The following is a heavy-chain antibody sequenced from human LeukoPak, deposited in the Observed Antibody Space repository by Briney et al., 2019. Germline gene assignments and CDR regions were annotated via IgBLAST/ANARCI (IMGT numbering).Heavy chain of an antibody. CDR1: GFTFSSYE. CDR3: ARDRTVTTPHDAFDI. CDR2: ISSSGSTI. V-gene: IGHV3-48*03. D-gene: IGHD4-17*01. J-gene: IGHJ3*02. Sequence: GGSLRLSCAASGFTFSSYEMNWVRQAPGKGLEWVSYISSSGSTIYYADSVKGRFTISRDNSKNTLYLQMNSLRAEDTAVYYCARDRTVTTPHDAFDIWGQGTMVTVSS.